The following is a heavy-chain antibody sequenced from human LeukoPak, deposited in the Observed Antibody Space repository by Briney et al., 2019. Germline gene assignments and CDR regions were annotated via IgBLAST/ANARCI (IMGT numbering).Heavy chain of an antibody. CDR1: GYTFTSYY. CDR3: ARDIYGDKIFDY. D-gene: IGHD4-17*01. CDR2: INPNSGGT. J-gene: IGHJ4*02. Sequence: ASVKVSCKASGYTFTSYYMHWVRQAPGQGLEWMGWINPNSGGTNYAQKFQGRVTMTRDTSISTAYMELSRLRSDDTVVYYCARDIYGDKIFDYWGQGTLVTVSS. V-gene: IGHV1-2*02.